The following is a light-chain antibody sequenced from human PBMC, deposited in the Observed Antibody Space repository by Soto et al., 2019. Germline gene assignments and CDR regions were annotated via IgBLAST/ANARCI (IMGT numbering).Light chain of an antibody. CDR3: QQSYSTPFT. J-gene: IGKJ3*01. CDR1: QSISNY. CDR2: AAS. Sequence: DIPMTQSPSSLSASIGDRVTITCRASQSISNYLNWYQQKPGNAPKLLIYAASNLQSGVPSRFSGSGSGTDFTLTISSLQPEVFATYFCQQSYSTPFTFGPGTKVDI. V-gene: IGKV1-39*01.